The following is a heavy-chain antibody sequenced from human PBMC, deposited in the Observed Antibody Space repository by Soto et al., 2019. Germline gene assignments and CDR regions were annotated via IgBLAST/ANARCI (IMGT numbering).Heavy chain of an antibody. CDR3: AKGSAHASPYYFDY. J-gene: IGHJ4*02. CDR1: GFTFSGYA. CDR2: ITGSGGST. V-gene: IGHV3-23*01. Sequence: VQLLESGGGLVQPGGSLRLSCAASGFTFSGYAMSWVRQAPGKGLEWVSAITGSGGSTYHADSVKGRFTISRDNSKNTLYLQMNSLRAEDTAVYYCAKGSAHASPYYFDYWGQGTLVTVFS.